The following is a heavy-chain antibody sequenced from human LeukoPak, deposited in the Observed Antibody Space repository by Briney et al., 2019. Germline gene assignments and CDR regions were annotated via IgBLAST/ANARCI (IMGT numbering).Heavy chain of an antibody. V-gene: IGHV4-59*01. CDR2: IYYSGST. CDR1: GGSISSYY. CDR3: ASESRNRRGAFDI. Sequence: PSETLSLTCTVSGGSISSYYWSWIRQPPGKGLEWIGYIYYSGSTNYNPSLKSRVTISVDTSKNQFSLKLSSVTAADTAVYYCASESRNRRGAFDIWGQGTMVTVSS. J-gene: IGHJ3*02. D-gene: IGHD1-14*01.